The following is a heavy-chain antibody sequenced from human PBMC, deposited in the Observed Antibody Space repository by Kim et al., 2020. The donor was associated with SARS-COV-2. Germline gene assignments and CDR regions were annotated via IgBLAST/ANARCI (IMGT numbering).Heavy chain of an antibody. Sequence: SVKVSCKASGGTFSSYAISWVRQAPGQGLEWMGGIIPIFGTANYAQKFQGRVTITADESTSTAYMELSSLRSEDTAVYYCARAYCSSTSCYEEYYYYYGMDVWGQGTTVTVSS. J-gene: IGHJ6*02. CDR3: ARAYCSSTSCYEEYYYYYGMDV. CDR2: IIPIFGTA. D-gene: IGHD2-2*01. CDR1: GGTFSSYA. V-gene: IGHV1-69*13.